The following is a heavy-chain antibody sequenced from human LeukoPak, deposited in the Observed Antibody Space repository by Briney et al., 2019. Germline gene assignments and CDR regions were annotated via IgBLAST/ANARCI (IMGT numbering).Heavy chain of an antibody. CDR1: SGSFSGYY. V-gene: IGHV4-59*01. Sequence: PSETLSLTCAVYSGSFSGYYWSWIRQPPGKGLEWIGYIYYSGSTNYNPSLKSRVTISLDTSKNQFSLKLSSVTAADTAMYYCARVSRGNSVGGDYWGQGTLVTVSS. CDR3: ARVSRGNSVGGDY. CDR2: IYYSGST. D-gene: IGHD4-23*01. J-gene: IGHJ4*02.